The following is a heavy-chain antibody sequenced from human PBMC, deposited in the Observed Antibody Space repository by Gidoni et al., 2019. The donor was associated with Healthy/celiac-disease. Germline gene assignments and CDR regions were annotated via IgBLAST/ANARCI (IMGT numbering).Heavy chain of an antibody. CDR3: AKVKWLRFYRVSTEFDY. Sequence: EVQLLESGGGLVQPGGSLRLSCAASGFTFSSYAMSWVRQAPGKGLEWVSAISGSGGSTYYADSVKGRFTISRDNSKNTLYLQMNSLRAEDTAVYYCAKVKWLRFYRVSTEFDYWGQGTLVTVSS. CDR1: GFTFSSYA. CDR2: ISGSGGST. V-gene: IGHV3-23*01. J-gene: IGHJ4*02. D-gene: IGHD5-12*01.